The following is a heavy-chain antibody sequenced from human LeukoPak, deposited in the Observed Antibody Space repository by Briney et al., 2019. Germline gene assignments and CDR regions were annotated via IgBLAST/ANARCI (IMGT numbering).Heavy chain of an antibody. CDR1: GGTFSSYA. J-gene: IGHJ4*02. D-gene: IGHD6-19*01. Sequence: SVKVSCKASGGTFSSYAISWVRQAPGRGLEWMGGIIPIFGTANYAQKFQGRVTITADESTSTAYMELSSLRSEDTAVYYCATRSGYSSGPYYFDYWGQGTLVTVSS. CDR3: ATRSGYSSGPYYFDY. V-gene: IGHV1-69*13. CDR2: IIPIFGTA.